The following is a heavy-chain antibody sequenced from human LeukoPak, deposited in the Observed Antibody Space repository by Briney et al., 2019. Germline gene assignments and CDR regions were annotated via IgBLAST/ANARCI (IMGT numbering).Heavy chain of an antibody. V-gene: IGHV1-58*02. J-gene: IGHJ4*02. D-gene: IGHD3-9*01. CDR2: IVVGSGNT. CDR1: GFTFSSSA. CDR3: AAGRYFDLVDY. Sequence: SVKVSCKASGFTFSSSAMQWVRQACGQRLEWMGWIVVGSGNTNYAQKFQERVTITRDMSTSTAYMELSSLRSEDTAVYYCAAGRYFDLVDYWGQGTLVTVSS.